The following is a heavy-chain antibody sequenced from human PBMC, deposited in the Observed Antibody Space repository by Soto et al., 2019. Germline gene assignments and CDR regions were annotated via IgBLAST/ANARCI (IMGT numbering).Heavy chain of an antibody. Sequence: QVQLVESGGGLVKPGGSLRLSCAASGFTFSDYSMSWIRQAPAKGLEWVSYISSSSSYTNYADSVKGRFTISRDNAKNSLYLQMNSLRAEDTAVYYCARHYYDSGSSNFDYWGQGTLVTVSS. V-gene: IGHV3-11*05. J-gene: IGHJ4*02. CDR1: GFTFSDYS. CDR2: ISSSSSYT. D-gene: IGHD3-10*01. CDR3: ARHYYDSGSSNFDY.